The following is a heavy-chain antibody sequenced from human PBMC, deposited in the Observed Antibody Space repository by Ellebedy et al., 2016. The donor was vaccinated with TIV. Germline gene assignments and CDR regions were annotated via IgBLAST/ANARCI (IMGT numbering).Heavy chain of an antibody. CDR3: ARDFRFSPLFERGNYYYGMDV. CDR1: GGTFSSYG. CDR2: IIPILGRP. V-gene: IGHV1-69*04. J-gene: IGHJ6*02. Sequence: ASVKVSCKASGGTFSSYGISWVRQAPGQGLEWMGRIIPILGRPDYAQSFQGRVTITADKSTSTAYMELRGLRSDDTAVYYCARDFRFSPLFERGNYYYGMDVWGQGTTVTVSS. D-gene: IGHD3-3*01.